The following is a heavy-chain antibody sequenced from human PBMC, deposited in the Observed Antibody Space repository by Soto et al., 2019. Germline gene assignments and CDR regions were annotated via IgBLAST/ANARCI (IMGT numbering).Heavy chain of an antibody. D-gene: IGHD6-6*01. Sequence: SLRLSCAASGFPFSNYAMTWVRRAPGKGLEWVSGISSTGGSTYYPDSVKGRFTISRDNSKNTLYLQMNSLRAEDTAIYYCAKVHYSSSSAAYDAFDIWGQGTLVTVSS. CDR1: GFPFSNYA. CDR2: ISSTGGST. CDR3: AKVHYSSSSAAYDAFDI. V-gene: IGHV3-23*01. J-gene: IGHJ3*02.